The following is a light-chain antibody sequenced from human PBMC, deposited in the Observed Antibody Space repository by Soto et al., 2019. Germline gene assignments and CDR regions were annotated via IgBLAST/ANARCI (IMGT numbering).Light chain of an antibody. CDR3: QQFNKWPLT. CDR1: QSVSSN. J-gene: IGKJ5*01. Sequence: EIVMTQSPATLSVSPGERATLSCRASQSVSSNLAWYQQKPGQAPRLLIYGASTRGTGIPARFSGSGSGTEFTLTIDSLQPEDLAVYYCQQFNKWPLTFGQGTRLEIK. CDR2: GAS. V-gene: IGKV3-15*01.